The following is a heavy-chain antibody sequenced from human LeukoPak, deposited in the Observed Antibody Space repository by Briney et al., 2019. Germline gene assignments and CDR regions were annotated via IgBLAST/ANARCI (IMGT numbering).Heavy chain of an antibody. J-gene: IGHJ4*02. CDR2: ISGTSTHI. D-gene: IGHD5-12*01. CDR1: GFTFSSYT. Sequence: PGGSLRLSCAASGFTFSSYTMNWVRQAPGKGLEWVSSISGTSTHIYYADSVKGRFTTSRDYAKNSLYLQMNSLRADDTAVYYCARDLRGYDYVVPDYWGQGTLVTVSS. CDR3: ARDLRGYDYVVPDY. V-gene: IGHV3-21*01.